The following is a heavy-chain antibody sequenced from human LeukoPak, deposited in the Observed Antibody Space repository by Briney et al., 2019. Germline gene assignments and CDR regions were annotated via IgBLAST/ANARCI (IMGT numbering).Heavy chain of an antibody. CDR1: GFTFSSYA. Sequence: PGGSLRLSCVASGFTFSSYAMHWVRQTPGKGLEYVSGINSNGGSTHYANSVKGRFTISRDNSKNTLYLQMNSLRAEDTAVYYCARDFDGDYYYYYMDVWGKGTTVTVSS. CDR3: ARDFDGDYYYYYMDV. D-gene: IGHD3-9*01. J-gene: IGHJ6*03. V-gene: IGHV3-64*01. CDR2: INSNGGST.